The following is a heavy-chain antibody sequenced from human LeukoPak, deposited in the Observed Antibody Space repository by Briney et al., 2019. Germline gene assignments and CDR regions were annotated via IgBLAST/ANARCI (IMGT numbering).Heavy chain of an antibody. D-gene: IGHD6-13*01. CDR2: ISSSGSYI. Sequence: GGSLRLSCAASGFTFSRYSMNWVRQAPGKGLEWVSSISSSGSYIYYADSVKGRFTISRDNAKNSLYLQMNSLRAEDTAVYYCARVSSSWYRWFDYWGQGTLVTVSS. V-gene: IGHV3-21*01. CDR1: GFTFSRYS. CDR3: ARVSSSWYRWFDY. J-gene: IGHJ4*02.